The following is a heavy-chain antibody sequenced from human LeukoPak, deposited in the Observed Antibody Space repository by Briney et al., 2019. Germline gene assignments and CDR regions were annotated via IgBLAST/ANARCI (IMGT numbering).Heavy chain of an antibody. V-gene: IGHV3-21*01. CDR3: ASSFPRRDDYISNYFDY. Sequence: GGSLRLSCAASGFTFSTYSMNWVRQAPGRGLEWVSSISSSGTYIYYADSMRGRLTISRDNSKNSLYLQMNSLRAEDTAVYYCASSFPRRDDYISNYFDYWGQGTLVTVSS. D-gene: IGHD5-24*01. CDR2: ISSSGTYI. CDR1: GFTFSTYS. J-gene: IGHJ4*02.